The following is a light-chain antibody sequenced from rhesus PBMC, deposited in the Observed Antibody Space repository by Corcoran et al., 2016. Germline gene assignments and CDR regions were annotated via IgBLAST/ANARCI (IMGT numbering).Light chain of an antibody. J-gene: IGKJ4*01. Sequence: DIQMTQSPSSLSASVGDAVTITCRASQGISSYLNWFQQKPGNPPKLLNYDASSLESGVPSRFSGSGSGTDFTLTISSLQPEDFAAYYCLQHNSYPLTFGGGTKVEIK. CDR1: QGISSY. CDR3: LQHNSYPLT. V-gene: IGKV1-28*03. CDR2: DAS.